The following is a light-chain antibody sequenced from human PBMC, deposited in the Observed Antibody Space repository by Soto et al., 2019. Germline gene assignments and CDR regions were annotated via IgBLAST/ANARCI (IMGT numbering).Light chain of an antibody. J-gene: IGLJ2*01. V-gene: IGLV3-21*04. CDR2: YDT. CDR1: NIGSKS. Sequence: SSELTQPPSVSVAPGQTANITCGGNNIGSKSVHWYQQKPGQAPVLVISYDTDRPSGIPERYSGSNSGNTATLTISRVEAGDEADYYCQVWDSSSDPVVFGGGTKLTVL. CDR3: QVWDSSSDPVV.